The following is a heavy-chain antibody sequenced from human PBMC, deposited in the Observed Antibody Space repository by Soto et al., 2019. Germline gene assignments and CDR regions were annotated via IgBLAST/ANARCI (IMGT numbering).Heavy chain of an antibody. CDR3: ARYSSGWSWWFDP. V-gene: IGHV4-30-4*08. J-gene: IGHJ5*02. CDR2: IYYSGST. Sequence: PSETLSLTCTVSGGSISSGGYYWSWIRQHPGKGLEWIGYIYYSGSTYYNPSLKSRVTISVDTSKNQFSLKLSSVTAADTAVYYCARYSSGWSWWFDPWGQGTLVTVSS. D-gene: IGHD6-19*01. CDR1: GGSISSGGYY.